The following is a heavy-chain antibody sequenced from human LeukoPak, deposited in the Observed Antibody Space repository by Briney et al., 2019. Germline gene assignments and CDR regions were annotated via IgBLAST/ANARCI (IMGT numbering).Heavy chain of an antibody. Sequence: SETLSLTCSVSGGSFSGYHWRWIRQPPGKGLEWIGETIHSGSTNYNPSLKSRVTISLDTSRNQFSLKLNSVTAADTAVYYCAKSNGYGLVDIWGQGTMVTVSS. CDR1: GGSFSGYH. CDR3: AKSNGYGLVDI. CDR2: TIHSGST. V-gene: IGHV4-34*12. D-gene: IGHD3-10*01. J-gene: IGHJ3*02.